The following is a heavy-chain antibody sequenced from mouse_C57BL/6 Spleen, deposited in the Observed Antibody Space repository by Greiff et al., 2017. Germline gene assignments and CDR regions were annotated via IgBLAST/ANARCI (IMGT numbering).Heavy chain of an antibody. CDR3: ASYSNFRFDY. CDR2: IYPGSGNT. D-gene: IGHD2-5*01. Sequence: QVQLQQSGAELVRPGASVKLSCKASGYTFTDYYINWVKQRPGQGLEWIARIYPGSGNTYYNEKFKGKATLTAEKSSSTAYMQLSSLTSEDSAVYFCASYSNFRFDYWGQGTTLTVSS. J-gene: IGHJ2*01. V-gene: IGHV1-76*01. CDR1: GYTFTDYY.